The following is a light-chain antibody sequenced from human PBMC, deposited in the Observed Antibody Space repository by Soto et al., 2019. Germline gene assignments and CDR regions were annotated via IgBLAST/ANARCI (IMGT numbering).Light chain of an antibody. Sequence: DIQMTQSPSSVSASVGDRVTISCRASQVIGSWLAWYQQKPGKAPELLILPSSYLQNGVPSRFSGTGSGTDFTLTISSLQPEDFATYYCQQANNFPRTFGQGTKVDIK. CDR1: QVIGSW. J-gene: IGKJ1*01. V-gene: IGKV1-12*01. CDR2: PSS. CDR3: QQANNFPRT.